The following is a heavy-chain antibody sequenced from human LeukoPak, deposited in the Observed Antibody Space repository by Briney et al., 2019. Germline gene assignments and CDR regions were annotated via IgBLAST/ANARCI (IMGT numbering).Heavy chain of an antibody. CDR1: GFTFSSYD. CDR2: ISSSSSYI. D-gene: IGHD1-1*01. Sequence: GGSLRPSCAASGFTFSSYDMNWVRQAPGKGLEWVSSISSSSSYIYYADSVKGRFTISRDNAKNSLYLQMNSLRAEDTAVYYCASLVANWNDDRGFDYWGQGTLVTVSS. J-gene: IGHJ4*02. CDR3: ASLVANWNDDRGFDY. V-gene: IGHV3-21*01.